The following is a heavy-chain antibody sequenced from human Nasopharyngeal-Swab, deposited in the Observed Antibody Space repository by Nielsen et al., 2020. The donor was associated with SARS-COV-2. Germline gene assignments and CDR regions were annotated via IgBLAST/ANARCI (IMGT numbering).Heavy chain of an antibody. D-gene: IGHD4-17*01. CDR1: GFTFSSYS. CDR3: ARDILEGYGDSWYFDL. CDR2: ISSSSSTI. J-gene: IGHJ2*01. Sequence: GESLKISCAASGFTFSSYSMNWVRQALGKGLEWVSYISSSSSTIYYADSVKGRFTISRDNAKNSLYLQMNSLRAEDTAVYYCARDILEGYGDSWYFDLWGRGTLVTVSS. V-gene: IGHV3-48*01.